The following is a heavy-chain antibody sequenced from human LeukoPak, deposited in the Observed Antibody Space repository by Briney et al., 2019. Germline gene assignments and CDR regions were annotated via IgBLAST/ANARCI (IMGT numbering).Heavy chain of an antibody. J-gene: IGHJ5*02. CDR3: VRAHHPGGWFDP. V-gene: IGHV3-7*04. CDR2: INQDGGEI. Sequence: GGSLRLSCAASGFTFSTSWMTWVRQAPGKGLEWVASINQDGGEIHYVDSVKGRFTISRDNAENSLYLQMNSLTAEDTAVHYCVRAHHPGGWFDPWGQGTLVTASS. D-gene: IGHD3-10*01. CDR1: GFTFSTSW.